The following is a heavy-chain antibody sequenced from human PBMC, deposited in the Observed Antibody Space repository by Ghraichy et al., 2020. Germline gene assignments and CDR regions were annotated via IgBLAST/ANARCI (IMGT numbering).Heavy chain of an antibody. J-gene: IGHJ6*02. Sequence: GGSLRLSCVGSGFTFSDYSMNWVRQSPGKGLEWVSYITSSSRTTSYADSVKGRFTISRDNAQNSLYLQMNSLRDEDTAVYYCARGSTVVRFFYYAGMDVWGQGTTVTVSS. D-gene: IGHD4-23*01. V-gene: IGHV3-48*02. CDR3: ARGSTVVRFFYYAGMDV. CDR2: ITSSSRTT. CDR1: GFTFSDYS.